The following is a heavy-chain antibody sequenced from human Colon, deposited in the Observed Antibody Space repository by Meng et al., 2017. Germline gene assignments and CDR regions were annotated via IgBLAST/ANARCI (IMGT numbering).Heavy chain of an antibody. D-gene: IGHD3-22*01. V-gene: IGHV3-33*01. CDR1: GFTFSSYG. Sequence: GESLKISCAASGFTFSSYGMHWVRQAPGKGLEWVAVIWYDGSNKYYVDSVKGRFTISRDNSKNTLYLQMNSLRAEDTAVYYCARAQYYYDSSGYWTPYYFDYWGQGTLVTVSS. CDR2: IWYDGSNK. CDR3: ARAQYYYDSSGYWTPYYFDY. J-gene: IGHJ4*02.